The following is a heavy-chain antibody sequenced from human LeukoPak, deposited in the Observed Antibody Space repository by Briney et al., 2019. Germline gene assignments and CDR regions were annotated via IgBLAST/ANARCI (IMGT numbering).Heavy chain of an antibody. CDR3: ARTFGPIDYSNYFGDDNWFDP. D-gene: IGHD4-11*01. CDR2: ISSSSSYI. CDR1: GFTFSSYS. J-gene: IGHJ5*02. V-gene: IGHV3-21*01. Sequence: LGGSLRLSCAASGFTFSSYSMNWVRQAPGKGLEWVSSISSSSSYIYYADSVKGRFTISRDNAKNSLYLQMNSLRAEDTAVYYCARTFGPIDYSNYFGDDNWFDPWGQGTLVTVSS.